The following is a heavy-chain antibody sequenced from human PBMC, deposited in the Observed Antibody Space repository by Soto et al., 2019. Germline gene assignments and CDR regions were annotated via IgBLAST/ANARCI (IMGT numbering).Heavy chain of an antibody. D-gene: IGHD4-4*01. CDR2: IKHDGSVQ. Sequence: QLVESGGGLVQPGGSLRLSCEASGFTFSGYWMIWVRQAPGKGLGWVADIKHDGSVQYYVDSVKGRFTISRDNAKKLLYLQMNVLRAEDTALYYCARATYSNAWYRFDLWGQGTLVTVSS. V-gene: IGHV3-7*03. CDR3: ARATYSNAWYRFDL. CDR1: GFTFSGYW. J-gene: IGHJ4*02.